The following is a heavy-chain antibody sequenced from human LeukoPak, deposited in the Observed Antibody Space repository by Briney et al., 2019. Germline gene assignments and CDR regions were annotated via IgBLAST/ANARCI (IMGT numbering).Heavy chain of an antibody. CDR1: GGSISSGDSY. J-gene: IGHJ4*02. Sequence: SETLSLTCTVSGGSISSGDSYWSWIRQPPGKGLEWIGYIYYSGSTYYNPSLKSRVTISVDTSKNQFSLKLSSVTAADTAVYYCAREGVAAAGLFDYWGQGTLVTVSS. V-gene: IGHV4-30-4*01. D-gene: IGHD6-13*01. CDR2: IYYSGST. CDR3: AREGVAAAGLFDY.